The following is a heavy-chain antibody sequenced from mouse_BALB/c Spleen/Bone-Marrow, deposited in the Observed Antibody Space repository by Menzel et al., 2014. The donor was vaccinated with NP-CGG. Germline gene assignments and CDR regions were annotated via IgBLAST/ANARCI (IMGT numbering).Heavy chain of an antibody. CDR1: GFTFSSFG. V-gene: IGHV5-17*02. J-gene: IGHJ2*01. D-gene: IGHD1-1*01. Sequence: EVMLVESGGGLVQPGGSRKLSCAASGFTFSSFGMHWVRQAPEKGLEWVAYISSGSSTIYYADTVKGRFTISRDNPKNTLFLQMTSLRSEDTAMYYCARSYYGSSDYFDYWGQGTTLTVSS. CDR2: ISSGSSTI. CDR3: ARSYYGSSDYFDY.